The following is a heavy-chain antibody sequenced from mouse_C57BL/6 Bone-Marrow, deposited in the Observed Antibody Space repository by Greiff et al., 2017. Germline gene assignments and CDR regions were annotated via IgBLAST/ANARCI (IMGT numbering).Heavy chain of an antibody. Sequence: VQLQQSGPELVKPGASVKISCKASGYTFTDYYMNWVKQSHGKSLEWIGDINPNNGGTSYNQKFKGKATLTVDKSSSTAYMELRSLTSEDSAVYYCARRGWLLPSFDYWGQGTTLTVSS. J-gene: IGHJ2*01. CDR3: ARRGWLLPSFDY. CDR2: INPNNGGT. D-gene: IGHD2-3*01. CDR1: GYTFTDYY. V-gene: IGHV1-26*01.